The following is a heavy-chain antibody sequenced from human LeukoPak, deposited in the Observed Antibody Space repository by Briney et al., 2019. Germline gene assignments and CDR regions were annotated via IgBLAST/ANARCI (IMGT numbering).Heavy chain of an antibody. CDR2: ITANGDAT. CDR3: ATFGVIVRNDYFDY. D-gene: IGHD3-3*01. V-gene: IGHV3-23*01. Sequence: PGGSLRLSCVGSGFIFRSYAVTWVRQAPGKGLQWVSSITANGDATYYADSVKGRFTISRDNPKNTLYLQMSSLRAEDTAVYYCATFGVIVRNDYFDYWGQGVLVAVSS. J-gene: IGHJ4*02. CDR1: GFIFRSYA.